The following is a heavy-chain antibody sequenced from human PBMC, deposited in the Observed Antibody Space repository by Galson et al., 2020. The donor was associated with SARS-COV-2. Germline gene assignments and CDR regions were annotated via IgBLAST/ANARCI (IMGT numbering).Heavy chain of an antibody. J-gene: IGHJ5*01. CDR2: IHCGGLT. CDR3: ARDSHSGGRADS. D-gene: IGHD1-26*01. V-gene: IGHV3-53*01. CDR1: GFSVRDNY. Sequence: GGSLRLSCAASGFSVRDNYVSRVRQAPGKGLEWVSIIHCGGLTYYADSVQGRFTISRDNSKNALYLQMNSLRAEDTAVYYCARDSHSGGRADSWGQGTLVIVSS.